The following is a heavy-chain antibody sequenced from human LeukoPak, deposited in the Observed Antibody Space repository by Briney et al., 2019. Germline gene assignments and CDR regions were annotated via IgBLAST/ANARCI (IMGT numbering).Heavy chain of an antibody. CDR1: GGTFSSYA. D-gene: IGHD1-26*01. CDR2: IIPIFGTA. J-gene: IGHJ4*02. V-gene: IGHV1-69*13. Sequence: RASVKVSCKASGGTFSSYAISWVRQAPGQGLEWMGGIIPIFGTANYAQKFQGRVTTTADESTSTAYMELSSLRSEDTAVYYCARDSSGSYSNPLFDYWGQGTLVTVSS. CDR3: ARDSSGSYSNPLFDY.